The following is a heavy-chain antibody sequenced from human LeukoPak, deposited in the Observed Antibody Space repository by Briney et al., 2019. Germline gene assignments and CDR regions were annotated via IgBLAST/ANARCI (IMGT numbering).Heavy chain of an antibody. V-gene: IGHV1-46*01. CDR1: GYTFTSYY. Sequence: ASVKVSCKASGYTFTSYYMHWVQQAPGQGLEWMGIINPSGGSTSYAQKFQGRVTMTRDTSMSTVYMELSSLRSEDTAVYYCARNQDGGYSPTPSYYGMDVWGQGTTVTVSS. CDR3: ARNQDGGYSPTPSYYGMDV. D-gene: IGHD2-15*01. CDR2: INPSGGST. J-gene: IGHJ6*02.